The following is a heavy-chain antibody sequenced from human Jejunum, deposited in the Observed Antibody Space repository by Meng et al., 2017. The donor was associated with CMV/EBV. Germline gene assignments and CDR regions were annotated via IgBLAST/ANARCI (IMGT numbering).Heavy chain of an antibody. D-gene: IGHD1-1*01. V-gene: IGHV5-51*01. J-gene: IGHJ5*02. CDR1: GYSFSNQW. Sequence: GYSFSNQWIGWVRPMPGKGLEWMGIIYPDDSDTRYSPSFQGQITISADKFIGTAYLQWTSLKASDTAIYYCARRGKESERRNWFDPWGQGTLVTVSS. CDR3: ARRGKESERRNWFDP. CDR2: IYPDDSDT.